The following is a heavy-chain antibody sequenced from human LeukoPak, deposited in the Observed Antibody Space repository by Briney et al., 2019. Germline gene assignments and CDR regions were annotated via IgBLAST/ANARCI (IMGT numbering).Heavy chain of an antibody. CDR2: IYYSGST. CDR3: ARSSSGWYLNTDY. V-gene: IGHV4-31*03. J-gene: IGHJ4*02. CDR1: GGSISSGGYY. Sequence: SQTLSLTCTVSGGSISSGGYYWSWIRQHPGKGLEWIGYIYYSGSTYYNPSLKSRVTISVDTSKNQFSLKLSSVTAADTAVYYCARSSSGWYLNTDYWGQGTLVTVSS. D-gene: IGHD6-19*01.